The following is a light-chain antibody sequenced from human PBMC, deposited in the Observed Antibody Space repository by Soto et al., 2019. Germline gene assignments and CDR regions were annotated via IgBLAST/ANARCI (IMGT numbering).Light chain of an antibody. Sequence: QSVLTQPPSVSGAPGQRVTISCNGSKSNIGANYDVYWYQQFPGTAPKLLIYANANRPSGVPQRFSGSKSGTSASLAITGLQPEDEADYYCQSYDTSLPGLLFGVGTKLTVL. J-gene: IGLJ2*01. CDR3: QSYDTSLPGLL. CDR1: KSNIGANYD. CDR2: ANA. V-gene: IGLV1-40*01.